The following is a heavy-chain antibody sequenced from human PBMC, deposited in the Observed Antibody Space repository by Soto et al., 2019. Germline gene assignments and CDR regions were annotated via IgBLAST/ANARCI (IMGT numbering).Heavy chain of an antibody. CDR2: IIPILGIA. D-gene: IGHD2-2*02. Sequence: SVNVSCKASGGTFSSYTISWVRQAPGQGLEWMGRIIPILGIANYAQKFQGRVTITADKSTSTAYMELSSLRSEDTAVYYCAMEYCSSTSCYRDYWGQGNLVTVSS. V-gene: IGHV1-69*02. CDR3: AMEYCSSTSCYRDY. CDR1: GGTFSSYT. J-gene: IGHJ4*02.